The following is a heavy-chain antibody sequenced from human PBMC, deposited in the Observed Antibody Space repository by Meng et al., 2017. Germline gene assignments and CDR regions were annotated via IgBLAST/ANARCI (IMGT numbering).Heavy chain of an antibody. CDR3: ARNDCSSTSCYAGAFDI. CDR1: GGSISSYY. V-gene: IGHV4-59*01. Sequence: SETLSLTCTVSGGSISSYYWSWIRQPPGKGLEWIGYIYYSGSTNYNPSLKSRVTISVDTSKNQFSLKLSSVTAADTAVYYCARNDCSSTSCYAGAFDIWGQGTM. D-gene: IGHD2-2*01. J-gene: IGHJ3*02. CDR2: IYYSGST.